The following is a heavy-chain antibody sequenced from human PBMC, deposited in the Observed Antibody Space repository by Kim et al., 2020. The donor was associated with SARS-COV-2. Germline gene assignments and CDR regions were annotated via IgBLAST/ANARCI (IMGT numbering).Heavy chain of an antibody. J-gene: IGHJ4*02. D-gene: IGHD3-22*01. CDR3: ARLDYDTSGRRYYFDY. V-gene: IGHV4-39*01. Sequence: PSYKGRVVISVDTSKNQFSLRLTSMTAADTALYYCARLDYDTSGRRYYFDYWGQGTLVTVSS.